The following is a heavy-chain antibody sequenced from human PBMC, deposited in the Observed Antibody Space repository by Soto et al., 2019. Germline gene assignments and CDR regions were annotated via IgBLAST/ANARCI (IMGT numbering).Heavy chain of an antibody. V-gene: IGHV3-11*01. CDR1: GFTFSDYY. Sequence: QVQLVESGGGLVKPGGSLRLSYAASGFTFSDYYMSWIRQAPGKGRECVSYISSRSSTIFYADSVKGRFTIARDNVKNSLYLQMNSLRAEDTAVYYCASGTNGAFFVYWGQGILVTVSS. CDR2: ISSRSSTI. J-gene: IGHJ4*02. D-gene: IGHD2-8*01. CDR3: ASGTNGAFFVY.